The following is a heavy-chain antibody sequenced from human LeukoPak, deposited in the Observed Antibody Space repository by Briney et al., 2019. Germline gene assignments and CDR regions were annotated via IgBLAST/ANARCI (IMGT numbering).Heavy chain of an antibody. V-gene: IGHV3-33*01. CDR2: IWFDGSNQ. CDR1: GFIFASHG. D-gene: IGHD6-13*01. CDR3: ARGPYSSSWYYFEY. Sequence: GGSLRLSCAASGFIFASHGMHWVRQAPGKGLEWVAVIWFDGSNQFYADSVKGRFTISRDNSKNTLYLQMNSLRAEDTAVYYCARGPYSSSWYYFEYWGQGTLVTVSS. J-gene: IGHJ4*02.